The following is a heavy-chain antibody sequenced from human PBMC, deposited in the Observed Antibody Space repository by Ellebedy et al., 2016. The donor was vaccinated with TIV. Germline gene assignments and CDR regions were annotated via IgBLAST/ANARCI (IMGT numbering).Heavy chain of an antibody. J-gene: IGHJ6*02. D-gene: IGHD2-2*01. V-gene: IGHV3-48*01. CDR2: ISSSSSTI. Sequence: GGSLRLXXPASGFTFSSHNMNWVRQAPGKGLEWVSYISSSSSTIYYADSVKGRFTISRDNSKNTLYLQMNSLRAEDTAVYYCARDSLVVPAYYYYYGMDVWGQGTTVTVSS. CDR3: ARDSLVVPAYYYYYGMDV. CDR1: GFTFSSHN.